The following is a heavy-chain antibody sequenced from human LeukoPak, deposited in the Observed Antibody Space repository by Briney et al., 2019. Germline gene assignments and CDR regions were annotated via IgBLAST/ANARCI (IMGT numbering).Heavy chain of an antibody. J-gene: IGHJ4*02. V-gene: IGHV1-69*04. D-gene: IGHD3-10*02. CDR3: ARVFSGSYSY. CDR2: IIPILGIA. CDR1: GGTFSSYA. Sequence: GASVKVSCKASGGTFSSYAISWVRQAPGQGLEWMGRIIPILGIANYAQKFQGRVTITANKSTSTAYMELSSLGSEDTAVYYCARVFSGSYSYWGQGTLVTVSS.